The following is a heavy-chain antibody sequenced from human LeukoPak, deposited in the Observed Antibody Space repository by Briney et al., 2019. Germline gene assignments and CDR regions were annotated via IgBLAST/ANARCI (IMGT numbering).Heavy chain of an antibody. Sequence: PGGSLRLSCAASGFTFSSYAMSWVRQAPGKGLEWVSAISGSGGSTYYADSVKGRFTISRDNSKNTLYLQMNSLRAEDTAVYYCAKPHCSGGSCPRLMGAFDIWGQGTMVTVSS. D-gene: IGHD2-15*01. J-gene: IGHJ3*02. CDR1: GFTFSSYA. V-gene: IGHV3-23*01. CDR2: ISGSGGST. CDR3: AKPHCSGGSCPRLMGAFDI.